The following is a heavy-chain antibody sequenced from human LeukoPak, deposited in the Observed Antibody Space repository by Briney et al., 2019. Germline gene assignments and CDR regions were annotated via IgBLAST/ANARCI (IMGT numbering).Heavy chain of an antibody. J-gene: IGHJ4*02. D-gene: IGHD3-22*01. CDR1: GFTFSSYS. Sequence: GGSLRLSCAASGFTFSSYSMNWVRQAPGKGLEWVSYINSGSTTIYYADSVKGRFTISRDNAKNSLYLQMNSLRAEDTAVYYCAREVYYYDSSGFYYSGGFGYWGQGTLLTVSS. CDR3: AREVYYYDSSGFYYSGGFGY. V-gene: IGHV3-48*01. CDR2: INSGSTTI.